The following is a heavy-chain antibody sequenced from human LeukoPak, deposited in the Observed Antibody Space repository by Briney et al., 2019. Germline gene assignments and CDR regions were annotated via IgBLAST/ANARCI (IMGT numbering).Heavy chain of an antibody. J-gene: IGHJ4*02. CDR2: FDPEDGET. Sequence: GASVKVSCKVSGYTLTELSTHWVRQAPGKGLEWMGDFDPEDGETIYAQKFQGRVTMTEDTATDTAYMELSSLRSEDTAVYYCATGEDTAGGFDYWGQGTLVTVSS. CDR1: GYTLTELS. V-gene: IGHV1-24*01. CDR3: ATGEDTAGGFDY. D-gene: IGHD2-15*01.